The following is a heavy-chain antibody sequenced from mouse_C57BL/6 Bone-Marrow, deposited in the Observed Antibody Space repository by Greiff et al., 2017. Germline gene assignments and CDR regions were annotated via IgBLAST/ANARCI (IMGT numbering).Heavy chain of an antibody. D-gene: IGHD1-1*01. V-gene: IGHV1-19*01. CDR1: GYTFTDYY. CDR2: INPYNGGT. Sequence: VQLKQSGPVLVKPGASVKMSCKASGYTFTDYYMNWVKQSHGKSLEWIGVINPYNGGTSYNQKFKGKATFTVDKSSSTAYMELNSLTSEDSAVYYCARCYYGSSYYFDYWGQGTTLTVSS. CDR3: ARCYYGSSYYFDY. J-gene: IGHJ2*01.